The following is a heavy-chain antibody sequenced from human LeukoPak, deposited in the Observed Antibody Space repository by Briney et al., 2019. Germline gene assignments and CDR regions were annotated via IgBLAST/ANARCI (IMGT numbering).Heavy chain of an antibody. V-gene: IGHV3-21*01. CDR2: INNVGSHI. J-gene: IGHJ4*02. D-gene: IGHD6-19*01. Sequence: GGSLRLSCAASGFTFSSSAMNWVRQAPGKGLEWVSSINNVGSHIYYADPVKGRFTISRDNAKNSLYLQMNSLRSEDTAVYYCARNLVGKTDFDYWGQGTLVTVSS. CDR3: ARNLVGKTDFDY. CDR1: GFTFSSSA.